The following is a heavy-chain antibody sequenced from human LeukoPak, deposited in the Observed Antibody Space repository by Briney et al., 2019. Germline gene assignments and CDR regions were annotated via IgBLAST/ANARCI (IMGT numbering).Heavy chain of an antibody. V-gene: IGHV4-59*01. CDR1: GDSISSYY. J-gene: IGHJ1*01. CDR3: ARGVGVTTEGEYFQH. CDR2: IYYSGST. Sequence: PSETLSLTCTVSGDSISSYYWSWIRQPPGKGLEWIGYIYYSGSTNYNPSLKSRVTISVDTSKNQFSLKMSSVTAADTAVYYCARGVGVTTEGEYFQHWGQGTLVTVSS. D-gene: IGHD1-26*01.